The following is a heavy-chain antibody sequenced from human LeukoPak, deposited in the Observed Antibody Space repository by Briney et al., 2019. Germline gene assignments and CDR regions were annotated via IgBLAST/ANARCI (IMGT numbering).Heavy chain of an antibody. D-gene: IGHD3-22*01. Sequence: SVKVSCKASGGTFSSYAISWVRQAPGQGLEWMGRIIPIFGTANYAQKFQGRVTITPDESTSTASMELSSLRSEDTAVYYCAREPRYYYDSSGYYYFDYWGQGTLVTVSS. V-gene: IGHV1-69*13. CDR3: AREPRYYYDSSGYYYFDY. CDR1: GGTFSSYA. J-gene: IGHJ4*02. CDR2: IIPIFGTA.